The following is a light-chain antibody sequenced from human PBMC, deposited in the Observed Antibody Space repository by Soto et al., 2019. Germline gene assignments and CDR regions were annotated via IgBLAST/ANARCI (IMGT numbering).Light chain of an antibody. CDR1: QSISSY. CDR3: QQSYSTPPST. Sequence: DVQMTQSPSSPSASVGDRVTITCRASQSISSYLNWYQQKPGKAPKLLIYAASSLQSGVPSRFSGGGSGTDFTLTISSLQPEDFATYYCQQSYSTPPSTFGGGTKVDIK. J-gene: IGKJ4*01. V-gene: IGKV1-39*01. CDR2: AAS.